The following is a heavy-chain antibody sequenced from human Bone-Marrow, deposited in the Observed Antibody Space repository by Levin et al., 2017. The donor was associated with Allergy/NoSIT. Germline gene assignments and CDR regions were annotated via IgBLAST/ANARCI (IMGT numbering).Heavy chain of an antibody. CDR3: AVDKTDYYYTSGYYNAYGMDV. Sequence: SETLSLTCTVSGGSIRNADYYWSWIRQSPGTGLEWIGYIYHSGSTDYNPSLKSRVTISLDMSKNQFSLKMTSVTAADTAVYYCAVDKTDYYYTSGYYNAYGMDVWGQGTTVTVSS. CDR1: GGSIRNADYY. V-gene: IGHV4-30-4*01. J-gene: IGHJ6*02. CDR2: IYHSGST. D-gene: IGHD3-22*01.